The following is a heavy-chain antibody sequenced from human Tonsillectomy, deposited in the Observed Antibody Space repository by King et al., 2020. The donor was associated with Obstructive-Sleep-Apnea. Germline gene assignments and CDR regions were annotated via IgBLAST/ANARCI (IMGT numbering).Heavy chain of an antibody. CDR1: GYTFTSYY. D-gene: IGHD3-22*01. Sequence: VQLVQSGAEVKKPGASVKVACKASGYTFTSYYIHLVRRAPGQGLDVMGIINPGCGSTNHAQKVQGRLTLTRDTSTSTVSMDLSSLRSEDTAIYYCARGGSSGYFPFDYWGQGTLVTVSS. CDR3: ARGGSSGYFPFDY. CDR2: INPGCGST. V-gene: IGHV1-46*01. J-gene: IGHJ4*02.